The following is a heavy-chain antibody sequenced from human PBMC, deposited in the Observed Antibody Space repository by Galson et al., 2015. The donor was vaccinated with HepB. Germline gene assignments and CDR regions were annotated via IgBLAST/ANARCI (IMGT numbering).Heavy chain of an antibody. Sequence: SVKVSCKASGYTFTSYAMHWVRQAPGQRLEWMGWINAGSGNTKYSQKFQGRVTITRDTSASTAYMELSSLRSEDTAVYYCARTTSSTKLYGMDVWGQGTTVTVSS. V-gene: IGHV1-3*01. CDR2: INAGSGNT. CDR3: ARTTSSTKLYGMDV. J-gene: IGHJ6*02. D-gene: IGHD2-2*01. CDR1: GYTFTSYA.